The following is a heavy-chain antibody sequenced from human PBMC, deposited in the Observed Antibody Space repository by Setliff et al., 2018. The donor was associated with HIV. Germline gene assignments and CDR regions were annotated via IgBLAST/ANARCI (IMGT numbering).Heavy chain of an antibody. J-gene: IGHJ6*03. CDR1: GGTFSSNA. CDR3: ARLQTLYYYMDV. V-gene: IGHV1-69*10. Sequence: SVKVSCKTSGGTFSSNAISWVRQAPGQGLEWMGGIIPILSIANYAQKFQGRVTITADKSTNTAYMELRSLRSDDTAVYYCARLQTLYYYMDVWGKGTPVTVSS. D-gene: IGHD4-4*01. CDR2: IIPILSIA.